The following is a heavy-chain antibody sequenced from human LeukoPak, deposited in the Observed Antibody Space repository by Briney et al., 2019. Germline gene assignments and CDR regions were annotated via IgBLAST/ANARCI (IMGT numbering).Heavy chain of an antibody. J-gene: IGHJ6*04. V-gene: IGHV1-24*01. CDR3: AGRGRDYYYGMDV. CDR2: FDPEDGET. CDR1: GYTLTELS. Sequence: GASVKVSCKVSGYTLTELSMHWVRQAPGKGLEWMGGFDPEDGETIYAQKFQGRVTITEDTSTDTAYMELSSLRSEDTAVYYCAGRGRDYYYGMDVWGKGTTVTVSS.